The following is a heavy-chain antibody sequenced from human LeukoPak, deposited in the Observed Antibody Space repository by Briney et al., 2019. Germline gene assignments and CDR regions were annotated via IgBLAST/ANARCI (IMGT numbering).Heavy chain of an antibody. CDR3: ARGGYYGSGNDFRFDP. Sequence: SETLSLTCTVSGGSISSYYWSWIRQPPGKGLERVGYIYYSGSTNYKPSLKSRVTISVDTSKNQFSLKLSSVTAADTAVYYCARGGYYGSGNDFRFDPWGQGTLVTVSS. CDR1: GGSISSYY. D-gene: IGHD3-10*01. V-gene: IGHV4-59*01. CDR2: IYYSGST. J-gene: IGHJ5*02.